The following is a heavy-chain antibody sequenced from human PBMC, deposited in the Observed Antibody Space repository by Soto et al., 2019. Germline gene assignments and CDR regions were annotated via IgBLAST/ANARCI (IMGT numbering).Heavy chain of an antibody. CDR3: TGITSFRGMDV. CDR1: GDSVSCNSAS. V-gene: IGHV6-1*01. Sequence: SRTLSLTCGIAGDSVSCNSASWYWIGQYAASGLEWLGRTYYRSKWNNDYALSVKRRITINPDTPKNQVSLHLYSVTPEDTAVYYCTGITSFRGMDVWGQGTPVTVSS. CDR2: TYYRSKWNN. D-gene: IGHD3-10*01. J-gene: IGHJ6*02.